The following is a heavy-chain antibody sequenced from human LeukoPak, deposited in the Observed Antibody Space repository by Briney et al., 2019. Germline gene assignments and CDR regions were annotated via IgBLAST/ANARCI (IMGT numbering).Heavy chain of an antibody. Sequence: GESLKISCKAPANTFTNSWIGWVRQMPGKGLEWMGIIFVGDSDTTYSPSFQGQVTISADRSISTAYLQWNSLKASDTAMYFCARLGYCSGGTCSSGYFYGMDVWGQGTTVTVSS. J-gene: IGHJ6*02. CDR3: ARLGYCSGGTCSSGYFYGMDV. CDR1: ANTFTNSW. CDR2: IFVGDSDT. V-gene: IGHV5-51*01. D-gene: IGHD2-15*01.